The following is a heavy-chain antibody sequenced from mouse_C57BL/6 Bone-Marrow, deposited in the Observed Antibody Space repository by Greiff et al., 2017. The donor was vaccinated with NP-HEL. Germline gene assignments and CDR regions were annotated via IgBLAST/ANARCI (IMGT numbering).Heavy chain of an antibody. D-gene: IGHD1-1*01. CDR1: GFTFSDYY. V-gene: IGHV5-12*01. Sequence: EVHLVESGGGLVQPGGSLKLSCAASGFTFSDYYMYWVRQTPEKRLEWVAYISNGGGSTYYPDTVKGRFTISRDNAKNTLYLQMSRLKSEDTAMYYCARHTVYYGSSYWYFDVWGTGTTVTVSS. CDR2: ISNGGGST. CDR3: ARHTVYYGSSYWYFDV. J-gene: IGHJ1*03.